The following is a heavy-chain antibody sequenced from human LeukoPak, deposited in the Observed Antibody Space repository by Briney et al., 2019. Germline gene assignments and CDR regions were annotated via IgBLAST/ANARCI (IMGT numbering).Heavy chain of an antibody. CDR2: IGTAGDT. CDR3: AKAFLANWFDP. J-gene: IGHJ5*02. CDR1: GFTFSSYD. D-gene: IGHD2/OR15-2a*01. Sequence: PGGSLRLSCAASGFTFSSYDMHWVRRATGKGLEWVSAIGTAGDTYYPGSVKGRFTISRENAKNSLYLQMNSLRAEDTAVYYCAKAFLANWFDPWGQGTLVTVSS. V-gene: IGHV3-13*01.